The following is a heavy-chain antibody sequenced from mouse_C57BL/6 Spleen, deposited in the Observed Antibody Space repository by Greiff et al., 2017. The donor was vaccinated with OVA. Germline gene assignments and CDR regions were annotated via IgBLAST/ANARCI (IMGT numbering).Heavy chain of an antibody. Sequence: EVQLQQSGPELVKPGASVKISCKASGYTFTDYYMNWVKQSHGKSLEWIGDINPNNGGTSYNQKFKGKATLTVDKSSSTAYMELRSLTSEDSAVYYCARSLYDYDEGNFDYWGQGTTLTVSS. V-gene: IGHV1-26*01. D-gene: IGHD2-4*01. J-gene: IGHJ2*01. CDR1: GYTFTDYY. CDR3: ARSLYDYDEGNFDY. CDR2: INPNNGGT.